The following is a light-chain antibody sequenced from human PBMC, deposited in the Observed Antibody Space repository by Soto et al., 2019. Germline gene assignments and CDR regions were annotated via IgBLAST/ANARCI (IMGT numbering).Light chain of an antibody. CDR1: QGIAPY. V-gene: IGKV1-27*01. J-gene: IGKJ4*02. Sequence: DVQMTQSPSSLSAFVGDRVTITCRASQGIAPYLAWFQQKPGQVPKLLIYATSTLQSGVPSRFSGSGSGTDFTLTINSLQPEDVGTYYCQTYNSAPLTFGGGTKVEIK. CDR3: QTYNSAPLT. CDR2: ATS.